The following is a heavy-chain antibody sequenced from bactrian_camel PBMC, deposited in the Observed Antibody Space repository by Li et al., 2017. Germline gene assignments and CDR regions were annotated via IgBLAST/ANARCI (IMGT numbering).Heavy chain of an antibody. CDR3: VADAGGAYCDGDLRPGHGH. V-gene: IGHV3S57*01. J-gene: IGHJ4*01. Sequence: VQLVESGGETVQTGGPLRLSCAASVHTDSAVCMAWFRQAPGKERLGVAGIEGDGSTSYAHSVKGRFTISRDGAKNTLYLQMNNLRAEDTATYYCVADAGGAYCDGDLRPGHGHWGQGTQVTVS. CDR2: IEGDGST. D-gene: IGHD7*01. CDR1: VHTDSAVC.